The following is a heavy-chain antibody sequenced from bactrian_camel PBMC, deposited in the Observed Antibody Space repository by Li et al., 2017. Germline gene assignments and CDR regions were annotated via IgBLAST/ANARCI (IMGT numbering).Heavy chain of an antibody. CDR3: AADGGGPIQARGADFLWGY. J-gene: IGHJ6*01. Sequence: VQLVESGGGSVQVGGSLRLSCVATGSVYKDICMHWARQAPGKERENVAEIESRGSATYVDSVEGRFTISKDSAQMILYLQMNSMKAEDTGMFYCAADGGGPIQARGADFLWGYWGQGTQVTVS. D-gene: IGHD3*01. V-gene: IGHV3S53*01. CDR1: GSVYKDIC. CDR2: IESRGSA.